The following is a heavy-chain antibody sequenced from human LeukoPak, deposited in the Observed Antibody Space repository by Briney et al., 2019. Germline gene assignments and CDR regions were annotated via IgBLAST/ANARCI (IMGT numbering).Heavy chain of an antibody. CDR1: GYTFTSYY. D-gene: IGHD3-10*01. V-gene: IGHV1-46*03. Sequence: GASGKVSCKASGYTFTSYYMHWVRQAPGQGLEWMGIINPSGGSTSYAQKFQGRVTMTRDTSTSTVYMELSSLRSEDTAVYYCARESRKKYGSGSPGWFDPWGQGTLVTVSS. J-gene: IGHJ5*02. CDR2: INPSGGST. CDR3: ARESRKKYGSGSPGWFDP.